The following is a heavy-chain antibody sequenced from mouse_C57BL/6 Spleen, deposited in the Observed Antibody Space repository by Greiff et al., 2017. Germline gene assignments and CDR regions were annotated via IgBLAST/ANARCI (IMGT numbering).Heavy chain of an antibody. CDR3: ARGRLRGYFDY. J-gene: IGHJ2*01. Sequence: EVQLQQSGPELVKPGASVKISCKASGYTFTDYYMNWVKQSHGKSLEWIGDINPNNGGTSYNQKFKGKATLTVDKSSSTAYMELRSLTSEDSAVXYCARGRLRGYFDYWGQGTTLTVSS. CDR1: GYTFTDYY. D-gene: IGHD2-4*01. CDR2: INPNNGGT. V-gene: IGHV1-26*01.